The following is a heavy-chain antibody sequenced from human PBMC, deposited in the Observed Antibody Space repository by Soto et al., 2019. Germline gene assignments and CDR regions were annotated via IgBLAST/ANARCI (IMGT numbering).Heavy chain of an antibody. CDR1: GDSVSNDNYY. CDR2: IYYSGTT. Sequence: QVQLQESGPGLVKPSETLSLTCAVSGDSVSNDNYYLSWIRQPPGKGLEWIGYIYYSGTTNYNSYLKSRLSLSVDMSKNQFHLKLASVTAADTAVYFCARSQRGRTAFTFDYWGQGALVTVSS. J-gene: IGHJ4*02. CDR3: ARSQRGRTAFTFDY. D-gene: IGHD3-16*01. V-gene: IGHV4-61*01.